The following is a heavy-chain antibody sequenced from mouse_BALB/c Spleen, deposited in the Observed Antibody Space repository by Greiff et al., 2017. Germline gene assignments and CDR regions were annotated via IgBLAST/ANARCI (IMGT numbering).Heavy chain of an antibody. CDR1: GFAFSSYD. CDR2: ISSGGGST. D-gene: IGHD4-1*01. CDR3: ARRLTGTMDY. J-gene: IGHJ4*01. Sequence: EVKLVESGGGLVKPGGSLKLSCAASGFAFSSYDMSWVRQTPEKRLEWVAYISSGGGSTYYPDTVKGRFTISRDNAKNTLYLQMRSLKSEDTAMYYCARRLTGTMDYWGQGTSVTVSS. V-gene: IGHV5-12-1*01.